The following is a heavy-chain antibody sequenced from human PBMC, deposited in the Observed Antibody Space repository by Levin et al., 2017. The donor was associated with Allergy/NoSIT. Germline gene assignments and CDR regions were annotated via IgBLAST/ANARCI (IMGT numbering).Heavy chain of an antibody. Sequence: PGGSLRLSCAASGFTFSSYWMHWVRQAPGKGLVWVSRINSDGSSTSYADSVKGRFTISRDNAKNTLYLQMNSLRAEDTAVYYCVRDRGAGSSVVELGYWGQGTLVTVAS. J-gene: IGHJ4*02. CDR2: INSDGSST. D-gene: IGHD6-13*01. CDR1: GFTFSSYW. V-gene: IGHV3-74*01. CDR3: VRDRGAGSSVVELGY.